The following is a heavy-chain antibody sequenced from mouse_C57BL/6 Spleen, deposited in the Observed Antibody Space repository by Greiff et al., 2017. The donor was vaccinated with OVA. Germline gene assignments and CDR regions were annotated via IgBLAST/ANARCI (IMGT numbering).Heavy chain of an antibody. CDR1: GYTFTSYW. D-gene: IGHD4-1*01. CDR2: IYPGSGST. CDR3: AKLGQAMDY. J-gene: IGHJ4*01. V-gene: IGHV1-55*01. Sequence: VKLMESGAELVKPGASVKMSCTASGYTFTSYWITWVKQRPGQGLVWIGDIYPGSGSTNYNEKFKSKATLTVDTSSSTAYMQLSSLTAEDSAVYYCAKLGQAMDYWGQGTSVTVSS.